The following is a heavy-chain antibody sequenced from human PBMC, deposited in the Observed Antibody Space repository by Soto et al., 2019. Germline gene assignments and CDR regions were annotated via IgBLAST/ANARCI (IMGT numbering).Heavy chain of an antibody. J-gene: IGHJ5*02. CDR1: GYTFTSYG. Sequence: ASVKVSCKASGYTFTSYGISWVRQAPGQGLEWMGWISAYNGNTNYAQKLQGRVTMTTDTSTSTAYMELRSLRSDDTAVYYCAREGVGYNDFWSGYYTDIKWFDPWGQGTLVTVS. V-gene: IGHV1-18*01. CDR2: ISAYNGNT. D-gene: IGHD3-3*01. CDR3: AREGVGYNDFWSGYYTDIKWFDP.